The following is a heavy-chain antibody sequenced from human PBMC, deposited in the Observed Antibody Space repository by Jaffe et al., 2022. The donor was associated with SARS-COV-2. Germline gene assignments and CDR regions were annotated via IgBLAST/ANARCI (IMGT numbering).Heavy chain of an antibody. V-gene: IGHV3-23*01. D-gene: IGHD5-18*01. J-gene: IGHJ3*02. Sequence: EVQLLESGGGLVQPGGSLRLSCAASGFTFSSYAMSWVRQAPGKGLEWVSAISGSGGSTYYADSVKGRFTISRDNSKNTLYLQMNSLRAEDTAVYYCAKDPADTAMVTSAFDIWGQGTMVTVSS. CDR2: ISGSGGST. CDR1: GFTFSSYA. CDR3: AKDPADTAMVTSAFDI.